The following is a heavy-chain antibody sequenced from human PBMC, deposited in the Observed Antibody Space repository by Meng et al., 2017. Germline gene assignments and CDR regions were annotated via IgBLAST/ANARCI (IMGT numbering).Heavy chain of an antibody. D-gene: IGHD3-22*01. CDR3: AWGGVRLYDSSGYTFDY. CDR2: IDPKSGDT. CDR1: GYNFPDYW. J-gene: IGHJ4*02. Sequence: ASVKVSCKPSGYNFPDYWLHWVRRAPGQGLEWMGRIDPKSGDTHYAQRFQGRVTMTGDTSISTAYMELSSLRSEDTAVYYCAWGGVRLYDSSGYTFDYWGQGTLVTVSS. V-gene: IGHV1-2*06.